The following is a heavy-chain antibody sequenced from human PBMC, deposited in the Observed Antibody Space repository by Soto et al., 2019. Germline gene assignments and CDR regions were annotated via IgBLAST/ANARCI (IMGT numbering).Heavy chain of an antibody. Sequence: ASVKVSCKASGGTFSSYAISWVRQAPGKGLEWMGGFDPEDGETIYAQKFQGRVTMTEDTSTDTAYMELSSLRSEDTAVYYCAMESGSSRERWGQGTLVTVSS. CDR3: AMESGSSRER. V-gene: IGHV1-24*01. CDR1: GGTFSSYA. D-gene: IGHD6-13*01. CDR2: FDPEDGET. J-gene: IGHJ4*02.